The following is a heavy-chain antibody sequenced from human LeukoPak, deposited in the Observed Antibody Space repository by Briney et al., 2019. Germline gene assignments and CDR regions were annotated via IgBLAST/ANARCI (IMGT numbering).Heavy chain of an antibody. CDR2: ISSSSSTI. D-gene: IGHD6-6*01. CDR3: ALIQTYSSSNY. CDR1: GFTCSSYS. V-gene: IGHV3-48*01. J-gene: IGHJ4*02. Sequence: GSLRLSCAAAGFTCSSYSMNLVRPAPGKGLECVSYISSSSSTIYYADSVQGRFNISRDNAKTSLYLQMNRLRAEDTAVYYCALIQTYSSSNYWGQGTLVTVSS.